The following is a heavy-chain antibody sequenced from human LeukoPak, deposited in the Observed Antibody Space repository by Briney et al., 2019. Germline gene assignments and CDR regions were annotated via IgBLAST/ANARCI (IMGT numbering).Heavy chain of an antibody. CDR2: INHSGST. CDR3: ATSPYDFWSGYPTRFDY. D-gene: IGHD3-3*01. J-gene: IGHJ4*02. Sequence: PSETLSLTCAVYGGPFSGYYWSWIRQPPGKGLEWIGEINHSGSTNYNPSLKSRVTISVDTSKNQFSLKLSSVTAADTAVYYCATSPYDFWSGYPTRFDYWGQGTLVTVSS. CDR1: GGPFSGYY. V-gene: IGHV4-34*01.